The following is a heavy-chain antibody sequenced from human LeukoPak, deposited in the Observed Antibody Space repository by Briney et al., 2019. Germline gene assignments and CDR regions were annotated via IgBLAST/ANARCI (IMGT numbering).Heavy chain of an antibody. V-gene: IGHV4-39*01. CDR2: IYYSGGT. D-gene: IGHD3-10*01. CDR3: ARVGIGDTAYYYGMDV. J-gene: IGHJ6*02. CDR1: GGSVSSSRYY. Sequence: PSETLSLTCTVSGGSVSSSRYYWGSVRQPPGGGLEWIGSIYYSGGTYYNPSLKSRVTISVDTSKNQFTPKVSSVTAADTAVYYCARVGIGDTAYYYGMDVWGQGTTVTVSS.